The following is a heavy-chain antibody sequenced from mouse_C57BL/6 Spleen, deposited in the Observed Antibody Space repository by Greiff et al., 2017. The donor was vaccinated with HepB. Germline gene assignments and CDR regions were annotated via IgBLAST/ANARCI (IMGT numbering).Heavy chain of an antibody. V-gene: IGHV1-22*01. CDR2: INPNNGGT. CDR1: GYTFTDYN. D-gene: IGHD1-1*01. J-gene: IGHJ1*03. Sequence: VQLKQSGPELVKPGASVKMSCKASGYTFTDYNMHWVKQSHGKSLEWIGYINPNNGGTSYNQKFKGKATLTVNKSSSTAYMELRSLTSEDSAVYYCANVDYYGSRPFDVWGTGTTVTVSS. CDR3: ANVDYYGSRPFDV.